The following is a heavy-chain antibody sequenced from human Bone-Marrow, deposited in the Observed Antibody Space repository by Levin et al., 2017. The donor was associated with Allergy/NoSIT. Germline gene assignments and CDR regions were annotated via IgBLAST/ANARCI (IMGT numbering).Heavy chain of an antibody. CDR2: FIPDFGTA. D-gene: IGHD3-10*01. Sequence: KISCKAYGGTFNNFGISWMRQAPGQGLEWVGGFIPDFGTANYAQELQGRVLLSADESTTTAFMELSSLRSEDTAVYYCSRALGQRYYYGLDVWGQGTTVTVSS. CDR3: SRALGQRYYYGLDV. J-gene: IGHJ6*02. CDR1: GGTFNNFG. V-gene: IGHV1-69*01.